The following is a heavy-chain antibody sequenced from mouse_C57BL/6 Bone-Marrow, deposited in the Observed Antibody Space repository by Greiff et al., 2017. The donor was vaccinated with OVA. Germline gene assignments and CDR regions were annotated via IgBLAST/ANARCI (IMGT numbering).Heavy chain of an antibody. J-gene: IGHJ1*03. D-gene: IGHD2-5*01. Sequence: VQLQESGAELARPGASVKLSCKASGYTFTSYGISWVKQRTGQGLEWIGEIYPRSGNTYYNEKFKGKATLTADKSSSTAYMELRRLTSEDSAVYFCARYSNPHWDFDVWGTGTTVTVSS. CDR2: IYPRSGNT. CDR3: ARYSNPHWDFDV. CDR1: GYTFTSYG. V-gene: IGHV1-81*01.